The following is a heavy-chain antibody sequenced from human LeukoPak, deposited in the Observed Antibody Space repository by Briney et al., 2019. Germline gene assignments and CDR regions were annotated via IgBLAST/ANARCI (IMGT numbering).Heavy chain of an antibody. D-gene: IGHD4-17*01. V-gene: IGHV4-4*02. CDR2: IYHSGTT. Sequence: SETLSLTCAVSGAFITNSHWWSWARQPPGKGMEWIGEIYHSGTTNYNPSLKSRVTMSVDKSKNQFSLKLSSVTAADTAVYYCATYFYGEYGSYYFDYWGQGTLVTVSS. CDR3: ATYFYGEYGSYYFDY. J-gene: IGHJ4*02. CDR1: GAFITNSHW.